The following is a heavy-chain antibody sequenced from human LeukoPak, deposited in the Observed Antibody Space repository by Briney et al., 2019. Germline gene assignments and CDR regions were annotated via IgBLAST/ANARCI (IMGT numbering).Heavy chain of an antibody. Sequence: PGGSLRLSCAASGFTFSNYWVHWVRHAPGKGLVWASRINRDGSTTNYADSVKGRFTVSRDNAKNTLNLQMNSLRAEDTAVYYCARDRKSGESSEIDFWGQGTLVTVSS. D-gene: IGHD3-10*01. CDR3: ARDRKSGESSEIDF. V-gene: IGHV3-74*01. CDR1: GFTFSNYW. CDR2: INRDGSTT. J-gene: IGHJ4*02.